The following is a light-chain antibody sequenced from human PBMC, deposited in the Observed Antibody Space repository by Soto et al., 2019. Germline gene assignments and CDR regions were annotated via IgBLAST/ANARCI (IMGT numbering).Light chain of an antibody. CDR2: AAS. CDR1: QSISSSY. Sequence: EIVLTQSPGTLSLSPGERGTLSCRASQSISSSYLAWYQQKPGQAPRLLIYAASSRATGIPDRFSGSGSGTDFTLTISRLEPEDFAVYYCQRYGSSPWTFGQGTKVEIK. J-gene: IGKJ1*01. V-gene: IGKV3-20*01. CDR3: QRYGSSPWT.